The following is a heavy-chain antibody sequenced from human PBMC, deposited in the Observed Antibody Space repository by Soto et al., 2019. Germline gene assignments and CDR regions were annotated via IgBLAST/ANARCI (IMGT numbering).Heavy chain of an antibody. CDR1: GYTFTSYD. D-gene: IGHD7-27*01. J-gene: IGHJ5*02. CDR2: MNPNSGNT. CDR3: ARGGWDTGGNWFDP. V-gene: IGHV1-8*01. Sequence: QVQLVQSGAEVKKPGASVKVSCKASGYTFTSYDINWVRQATGQGLEWMGWMNPNSGNTGYAQKFQGRVTMTRNTXXSTSNSELSSLRNKDTAVYYCARGGWDTGGNWFDPWGQGTLVTVSS.